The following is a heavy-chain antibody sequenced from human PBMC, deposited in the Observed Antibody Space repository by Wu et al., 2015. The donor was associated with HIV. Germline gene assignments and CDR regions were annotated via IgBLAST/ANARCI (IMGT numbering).Heavy chain of an antibody. CDR3: TRLVGSSGRDYSYRGMDV. V-gene: IGHV1-69*13. Sequence: QVQLVQSGAEVRKPGSSVKVSCKASGGTFSRSGFSWVRQVPGQGFEWMGRIIPMFGTPNYAHNFLGRVTISADESTSTAYMEISSLTSEDTAVYFCTRLVGSSGRDYSYRGMDVWGQGTTVTVSS. CDR2: IIPMFGTP. J-gene: IGHJ6*02. D-gene: IGHD3-22*01. CDR1: GGTFSRSG.